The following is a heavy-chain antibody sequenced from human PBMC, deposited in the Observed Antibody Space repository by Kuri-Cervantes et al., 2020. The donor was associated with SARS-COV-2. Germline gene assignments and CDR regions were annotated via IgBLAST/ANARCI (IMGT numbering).Heavy chain of an antibody. D-gene: IGHD3-3*01. J-gene: IGHJ6*02. CDR2: IKQDGSEK. V-gene: IGHV3-7*05. CDR3: ARDPRNLAIFGVVIKGYYYYGMDV. CDR1: GFTFSSYW. Sequence: GGSLRLSCAASGFTFSSYWMSWVRQAPGKGLEGVANIKQDGSEKYYVDSVKGRFTISRDNAKNSLYLQMNSLRAEDTAVYYCARDPRNLAIFGVVIKGYYYYGMDVWGQGTTVTVSS.